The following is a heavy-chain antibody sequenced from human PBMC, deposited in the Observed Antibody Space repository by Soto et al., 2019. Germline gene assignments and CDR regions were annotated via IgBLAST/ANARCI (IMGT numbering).Heavy chain of an antibody. CDR1: GFTFDDYA. V-gene: IGHV3-20*04. D-gene: IGHD3-3*01. CDR2: INWNGGST. J-gene: IGHJ5*02. Sequence: EVQLVESGGGVVRPGGSLRLSCAASGFTFDDYAMSWVRQAPGKGLEWVSGINWNGGSTGYADSVKGRFTISRDNAKNSMYMQMNSLRAEDTAFYYCARMDFFGNQSLYNWFDPWGQGTLVTVSS. CDR3: ARMDFFGNQSLYNWFDP.